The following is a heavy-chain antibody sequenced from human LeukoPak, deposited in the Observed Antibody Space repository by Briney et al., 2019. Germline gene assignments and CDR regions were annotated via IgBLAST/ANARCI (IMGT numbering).Heavy chain of an antibody. CDR3: ARCAYCDGDCYTNFDY. J-gene: IGHJ4*02. CDR1: GYTFTNYG. V-gene: IGHV1-18*01. D-gene: IGHD2-21*02. Sequence: GASVKVSCKASGYTFTNYGINWVRQAPGQGLEWMGWISAKDGDTKYTQKLQGRVTMTTDTSTSTAYMELRSLKSDDTAVYYCARCAYCDGDCYTNFDYWGQGTLVTVSS. CDR2: ISAKDGDT.